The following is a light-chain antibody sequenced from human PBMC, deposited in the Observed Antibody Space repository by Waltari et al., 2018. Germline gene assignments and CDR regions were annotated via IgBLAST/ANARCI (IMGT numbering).Light chain of an antibody. V-gene: IGKV3-15*01. CDR2: GAS. J-gene: IGKJ1*01. CDR1: QSVSSN. CDR3: QQYNNWPPART. Sequence: EIVMTQSPATLSVSPGEGATLSCRASQSVSSNLAWYQQKPGQAPRLLIYGASTRATGIPARFSGSGSGTDFTLTISSLQSEDFAFYYCQQYNNWPPARTFGQGTKVEIK.